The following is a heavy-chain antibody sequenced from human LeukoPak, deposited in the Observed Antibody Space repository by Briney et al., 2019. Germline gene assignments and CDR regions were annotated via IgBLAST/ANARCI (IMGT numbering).Heavy chain of an antibody. CDR3: AKSSSWYRLEY. J-gene: IGHJ4*02. Sequence: PGGSLRLSCAASGFTFSSYALSWIRQAPEKGLEWVSIISGSGASIYHADSVKGRFTISRDNSKNTLYLQMNSLRVDDTAIYYCAKSSSWYRLEYWGQGTLVTVSA. CDR2: ISGSGASI. V-gene: IGHV3-23*01. D-gene: IGHD6-13*01. CDR1: GFTFSSYA.